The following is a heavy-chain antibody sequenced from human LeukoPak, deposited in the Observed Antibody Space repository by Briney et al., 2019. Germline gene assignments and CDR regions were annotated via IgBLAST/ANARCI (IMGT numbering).Heavy chain of an antibody. J-gene: IGHJ4*02. D-gene: IGHD2-15*01. CDR3: ARGYCSGGSCYDALDY. V-gene: IGHV4-30-4*01. CDR2: IYYSGST. Sequence: SETLSLTCTVSGGSISSGDYYWRWIRQPPGKGLEWIGYIYYSGSTYYNPSLKSRVTISVDTSKNQFSLKLSSVTAADTAVYYCARGYCSGGSCYDALDYWGQGTLVTVSS. CDR1: GGSISSGDYY.